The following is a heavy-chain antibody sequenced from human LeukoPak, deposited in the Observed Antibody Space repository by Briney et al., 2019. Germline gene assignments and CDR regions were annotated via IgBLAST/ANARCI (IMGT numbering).Heavy chain of an antibody. J-gene: IGHJ4*02. V-gene: IGHV3-23*01. D-gene: IGHD6-13*01. CDR2: IGYTNST. CDR3: AKEGTPSSRWYFDS. CDR1: GFTFSNYA. Sequence: GGSLRPSCAASGFTFSNYAVSWVRQAPGKGLEWVAVIGYTNSTYYAESVKGRFTISRDNSKNTLYLQINSLRAEDTAVYYCAKEGTPSSRWYFDSWGQGTLVTVSS.